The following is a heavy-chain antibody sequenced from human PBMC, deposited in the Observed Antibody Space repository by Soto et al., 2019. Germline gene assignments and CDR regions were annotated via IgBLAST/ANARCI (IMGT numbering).Heavy chain of an antibody. Sequence: GGSLRLSCAASVFTFSSYAMHWVRQAPGKWLEWLAVISYDGSNKXXADSVKGRXTISRYNSKNTXYLQIXSLRAEDTAXYYCARDKTAMVFHFDYCGQGTLVTVSX. CDR1: VFTFSSYA. CDR3: ARDKTAMVFHFDY. V-gene: IGHV3-30-3*01. CDR2: ISYDGSNK. D-gene: IGHD5-18*01. J-gene: IGHJ4*02.